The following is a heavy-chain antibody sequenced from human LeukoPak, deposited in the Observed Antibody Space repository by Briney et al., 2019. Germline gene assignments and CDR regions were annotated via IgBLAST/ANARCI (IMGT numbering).Heavy chain of an antibody. CDR3: ARELVVGDAFDI. V-gene: IGHV1-69*05. D-gene: IGHD3-22*01. CDR1: GGTFSSYA. Sequence: GASVKVSCKASGGTFSSYATSWVRQAPGQGLEWMGRIIPIFGTANYAQKFQGRVTITTDESTSTAYMELSSLRSEDTAVYYCARELVVGDAFDIWGQGTMVTVSS. CDR2: IIPIFGTA. J-gene: IGHJ3*02.